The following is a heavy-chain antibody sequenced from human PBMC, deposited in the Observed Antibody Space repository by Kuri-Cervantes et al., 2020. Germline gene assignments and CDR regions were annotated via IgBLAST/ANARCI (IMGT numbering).Heavy chain of an antibody. V-gene: IGHV4-39*02. CDR2: IKYSGSS. Sequence: SETLSLTCTVSGGSISTSPYYWVWIRQPPGKGLDWIGSIKYSGSSDYNPSFSSRVTMSLDTSNNHFSLNLNSVTAADTAVYYCARLDGSAYLYFFDYWGQGTLVTVSS. D-gene: IGHD3-22*01. CDR1: GGSISTSPYY. J-gene: IGHJ4*02. CDR3: ARLDGSAYLYFFDY.